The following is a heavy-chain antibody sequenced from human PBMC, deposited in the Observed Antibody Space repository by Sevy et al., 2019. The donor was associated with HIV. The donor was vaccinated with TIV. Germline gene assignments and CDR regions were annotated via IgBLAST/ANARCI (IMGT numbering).Heavy chain of an antibody. D-gene: IGHD2-15*01. CDR2: INQAGSDQ. Sequence: GGSLRLSCAASGFTFSDSWMTWVRQGPGKGLEWVANINQAGSDQYYVDSVRGRFTISRDNAKNSLYLQMNSLRVEDTALYYCAGGGFLSRYWGQGSLVNVSS. J-gene: IGHJ4*02. V-gene: IGHV3-7*01. CDR1: GFTFSDSW. CDR3: AGGGFLSRY.